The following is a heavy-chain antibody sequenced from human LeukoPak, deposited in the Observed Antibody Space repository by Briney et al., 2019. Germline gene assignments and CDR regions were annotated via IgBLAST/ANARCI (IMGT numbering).Heavy chain of an antibody. CDR3: ARARYETRIWPKSRYDYYHYMDV. CDR2: INPSGGST. Sequence: ASVKVSCKASGYTFTSYYMHWVRQAPGQGLEWMGIINPSGGSTSYAQKFQDRVTITRDTSASTVYMELSSLRSGDMAVYYCARARYETRIWPKSRYDYYHYMDVWGKGTTVTVSS. CDR1: GYTFTSYY. V-gene: IGHV1-46*01. D-gene: IGHD2-15*01. J-gene: IGHJ6*03.